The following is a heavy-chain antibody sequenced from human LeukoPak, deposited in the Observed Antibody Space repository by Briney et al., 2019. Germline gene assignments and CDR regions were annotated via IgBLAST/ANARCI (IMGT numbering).Heavy chain of an antibody. V-gene: IGHV1-3*01. D-gene: IGHD1-26*01. Sequence: GASVKVSCKASGYTFTSYAMHWVRQAPGQRLEWMGWINAGNGNTKYSQKFQGRVTITRDTSASTAYMELSSLRSEDAAVYYCARQYLVGPPGYYGMDVWGQGTTVTVSS. CDR3: ARQYLVGPPGYYGMDV. CDR2: INAGNGNT. J-gene: IGHJ6*02. CDR1: GYTFTSYA.